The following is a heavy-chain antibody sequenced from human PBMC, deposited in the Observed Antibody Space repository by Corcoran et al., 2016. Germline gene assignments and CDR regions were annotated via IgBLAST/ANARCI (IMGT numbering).Heavy chain of an antibody. CDR2: INPNSGGT. D-gene: IGHD2-2*02. J-gene: IGHJ6*02. Sequence: QVQLVQSGAEVKKPGASVKVSCKASGYTFTGYYMHWVRQAPGQGLEWMGWINPNSGGTNYAQKFQGRVTMTRDTSISTAYMELSRLRSDDTAVYYCARVDRSVVGRAAIRDYYYGMDVWGQGTTVTVSS. CDR1: GYTFTGYY. V-gene: IGHV1-2*02. CDR3: ARVDRSVVGRAAIRDYYYGMDV.